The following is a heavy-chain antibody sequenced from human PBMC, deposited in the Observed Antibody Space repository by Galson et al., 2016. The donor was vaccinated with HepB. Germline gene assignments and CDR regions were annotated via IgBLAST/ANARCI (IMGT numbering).Heavy chain of an antibody. J-gene: IGHJ3*02. CDR3: ASLGRLGDSVVVVAALPDAFDI. CDR1: GYTFTNYW. CDR2: IYPGDSDS. V-gene: IGHV5-51*01. Sequence: QSGAEVKKPGESLTISCKGSGYTFTNYWIGWVRQKAGKGLEWMGIIYPGDSDSRYSPSFQGQVTMSADKSINTAYLQWSSLKASDSAMYYCASLGRLGDSVVVVAALPDAFDIWGQGTMVTVSS. D-gene: IGHD2-15*01.